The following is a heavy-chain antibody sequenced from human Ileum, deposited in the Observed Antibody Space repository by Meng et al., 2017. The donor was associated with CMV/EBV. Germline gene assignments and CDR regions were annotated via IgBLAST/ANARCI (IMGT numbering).Heavy chain of an antibody. CDR1: EFPFSSYA. V-gene: IGHV3-23*01. D-gene: IGHD5-18*01. Sequence: LSGTASEFPFSSYAMSWVRQAPGKGLEWVSGIGDSGGTTNYGDSVKGRFTISRDNSKNTLYLQMNSLRGEDTAVYWCVRRHNYAFDYWGQGILVTVSS. CDR3: VRRHNYAFDY. CDR2: IGDSGGTT. J-gene: IGHJ4*02.